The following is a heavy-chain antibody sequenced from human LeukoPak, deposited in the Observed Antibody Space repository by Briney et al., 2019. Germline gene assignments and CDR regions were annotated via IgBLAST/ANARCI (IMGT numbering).Heavy chain of an antibody. Sequence: GGSLRLSCAASEFSVGSNYMTWVRQAPGKGLEWVSLIYSGGSTYYADSVKGRFTISRDNSKNTLYLQMNSLRAEDTAVYYCAKEKRVGVTPPYFDYWATEPWSLSPQ. V-gene: IGHV3-66*01. J-gene: IGHJ4*01. CDR2: IYSGGST. CDR3: AKEKRVGVTPPYFDY. D-gene: IGHD1-26*01. CDR1: EFSVGSNY.